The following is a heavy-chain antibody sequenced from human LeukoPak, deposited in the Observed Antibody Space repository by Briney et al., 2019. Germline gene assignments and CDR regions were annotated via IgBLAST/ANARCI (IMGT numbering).Heavy chain of an antibody. CDR2: ISISANTI. CDR3: AREGLWGAARDAFDI. Sequence: GGSLRLSCAASGFTFSSYEMNWVRQAPGKGLEWVSYISISANTIYYADSVKRRFTISRDNAKNLLYLQMNSLRVEDTAVYYCAREGLWGAARDAFDIWGQGTMVTVSS. J-gene: IGHJ3*02. CDR1: GFTFSSYE. V-gene: IGHV3-48*03. D-gene: IGHD6-6*01.